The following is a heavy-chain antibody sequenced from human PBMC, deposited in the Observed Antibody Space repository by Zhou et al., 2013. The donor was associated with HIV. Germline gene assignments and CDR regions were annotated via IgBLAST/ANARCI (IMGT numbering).Heavy chain of an antibody. CDR1: GYTFTNYG. D-gene: IGHD3-22*01. CDR3: ARDYYDSSGYYYRSVQW. J-gene: IGHJ1*01. V-gene: IGHV1-18*01. Sequence: ELVQSGPEVKVSCKASGYTFTNYGIHWVRQAPGHGLEWMGRIRTYSGDSNYAQKLQGRVTMTTDTSTSTAYMELRSLRPDDTAVYYCARDYYDSSGYYYRSVQWWGQGTLVTVSS. CDR2: IRTYSGDS.